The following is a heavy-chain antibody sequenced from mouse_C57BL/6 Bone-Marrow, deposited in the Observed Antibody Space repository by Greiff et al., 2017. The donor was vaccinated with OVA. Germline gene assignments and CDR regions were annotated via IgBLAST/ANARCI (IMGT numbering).Heavy chain of an antibody. CDR1: CFSINRYG. D-gene: IGHD3-1*01. J-gene: IGHJ3*01. Sequence: VELGESGPCLVQPSQSLSLPCTVSCFSINRYGVHWVRQSPGKGLGGLGVVWRGGSTDYNAAFISRLSISKDNSKSQVFFKMNSLQADDTAIYYCARNSGAYWGQGTLVTVSA. CDR2: VWRGGST. V-gene: IGHV2-2*01. CDR3: ARNSGAY.